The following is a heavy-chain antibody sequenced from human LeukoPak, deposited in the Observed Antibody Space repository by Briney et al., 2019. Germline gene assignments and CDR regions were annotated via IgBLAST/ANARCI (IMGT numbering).Heavy chain of an antibody. CDR2: ISYDGSNK. J-gene: IGHJ4*02. V-gene: IGHV3-30*07. Sequence: GGSLRLSCAASGFTFSSYAMHWVRQAPGKGLEWVAVISYDGSNKYYADSVKGRFTISRDNSRNTLFLHMNSLRAEDTAVYYCAKEVFGEYYDGFDYWGQGTLVTVSS. CDR1: GFTFSSYA. D-gene: IGHD3-10*02. CDR3: AKEVFGEYYDGFDY.